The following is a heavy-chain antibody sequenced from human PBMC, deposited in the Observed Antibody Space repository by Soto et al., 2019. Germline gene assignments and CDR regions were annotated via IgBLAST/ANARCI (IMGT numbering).Heavy chain of an antibody. CDR1: GFTVSSYA. V-gene: IGHV3-23*01. CDR2: ISGSGGST. D-gene: IGHD6-19*01. Sequence: GGSRRRSCAASGFTVSSYAMSWVRQAPGKGLEWVSAISGSGGSTYYADSVKGRFTISRDNSKNTLYLQMNSLRAEDTAVYYCATRVVAGPFDYWGQGTLVTVSS. CDR3: ATRVVAGPFDY. J-gene: IGHJ4*02.